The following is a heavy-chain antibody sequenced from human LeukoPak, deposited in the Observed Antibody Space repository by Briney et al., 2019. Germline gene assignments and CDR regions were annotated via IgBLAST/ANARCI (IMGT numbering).Heavy chain of an antibody. CDR1: GFNFNTYT. V-gene: IGHV3-21*01. Sequence: GGSLRLSCAASGFNFNTYTMNWVRQAPGKGLEWVASISSDSSYIYYADAVHGRFTVSRDNAKYSLYLQMNSLRAEDTAVYYCVRGSYGAYDYWGQGSLVTVSS. CDR3: VRGSYGAYDY. J-gene: IGHJ4*02. CDR2: ISSDSSYI. D-gene: IGHD4-17*01.